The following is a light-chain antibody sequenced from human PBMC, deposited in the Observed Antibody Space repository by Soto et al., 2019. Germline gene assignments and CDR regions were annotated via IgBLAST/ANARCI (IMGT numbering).Light chain of an antibody. CDR3: QQYGSSPIT. J-gene: IGKJ5*01. V-gene: IGKV3-20*01. Sequence: EVVLTQSPGTLSLSPGERATLSCRASQSVASSLLAWYQQKPGQAPRLLIYGASSRATGSPDRFSGSGSGTDFTLTISRLDPEDFAVYYCQQYGSSPITFGQGXRLEIK. CDR1: QSVASSL. CDR2: GAS.